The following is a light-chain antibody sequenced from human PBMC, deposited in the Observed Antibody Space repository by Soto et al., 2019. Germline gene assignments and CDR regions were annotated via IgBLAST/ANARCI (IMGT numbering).Light chain of an antibody. J-gene: IGLJ3*02. Sequence: QAVVTQPPSASGTPGLRVTISCSGSRPNIGNNFVYWYVQLPGTAPKLLISRTNPRPSGVPDRFSGSKSGTSASLAISGLRSEDEADYYCAAWDDSLYGFWVFGGGTKVTVL. V-gene: IGLV1-47*01. CDR2: RTN. CDR3: AAWDDSLYGFWV. CDR1: RPNIGNNF.